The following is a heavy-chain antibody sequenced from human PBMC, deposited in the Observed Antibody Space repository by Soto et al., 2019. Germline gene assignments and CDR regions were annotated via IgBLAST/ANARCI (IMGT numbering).Heavy chain of an antibody. CDR1: GFTFSSYA. V-gene: IGHV3-23*01. D-gene: IGHD2-2*01. CDR2: ISGSGGST. Sequence: EVQLLESGGGLVQPGGSLRLSCAASGFTFSSYAMSWVRQAPGKGLEWVSAISGSGGSTYYADSVKGRFTISRDNSKNTLYLQMNSLRAEDTAVYYCAKVHCSSTSCYPPAGLDYWGQGTLVTVSS. J-gene: IGHJ4*02. CDR3: AKVHCSSTSCYPPAGLDY.